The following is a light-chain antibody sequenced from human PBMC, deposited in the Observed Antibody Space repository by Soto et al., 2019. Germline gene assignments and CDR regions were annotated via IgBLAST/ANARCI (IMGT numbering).Light chain of an antibody. CDR3: CSYEGSYSCV. V-gene: IGLV2-11*01. Sequence: QPVLTQPRSVYGAPGQAVTISCTGTSSDVGGYNYVSWYQQHPGKAPKLMIYDVSKRPSGVPDRFSGSKSGNTASLTISGLQAKDEDDYYCCSYEGSYSCVFGTGTKVTV. J-gene: IGLJ1*01. CDR1: SSDVGGYNY. CDR2: DVS.